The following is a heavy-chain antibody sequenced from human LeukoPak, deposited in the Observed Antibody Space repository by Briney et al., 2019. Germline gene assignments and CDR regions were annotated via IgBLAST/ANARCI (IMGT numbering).Heavy chain of an antibody. J-gene: IGHJ6*02. CDR2: IRSKANSYAT. V-gene: IGHV3-73*01. D-gene: IGHD3-9*01. CDR1: GFTFSGSA. CDR3: TSPASNYDILTGSVYYYYGMDV. Sequence: PGGSLRLSCAASGFTFSGSAMPWVRQASGKGLEWVGRIRSKANSYATAYAASVKGRFTISRDDSKNTAYLQMNSLKTEDTAVYYCTSPASNYDILTGSVYYYYGMDVWGQGTTVTVSS.